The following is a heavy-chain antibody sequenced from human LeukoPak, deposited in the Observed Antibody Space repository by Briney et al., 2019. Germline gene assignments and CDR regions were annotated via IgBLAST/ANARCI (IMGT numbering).Heavy chain of an antibody. CDR2: INPNSGGT. V-gene: IGHV1-2*02. J-gene: IGHJ4*02. CDR3: ARDDSSSLGGVGVDY. CDR1: GYTFTGYY. Sequence: ASVKVSCKASGYTFTGYYVHWVRQAPGQGLEWMGWINPNSGGTNYAQKFQGRVTMTRDTSISTAYMELSRLRSDDTAVYYCARDDSSSLGGVGVDYWGQGTLVTVSS. D-gene: IGHD6-6*01.